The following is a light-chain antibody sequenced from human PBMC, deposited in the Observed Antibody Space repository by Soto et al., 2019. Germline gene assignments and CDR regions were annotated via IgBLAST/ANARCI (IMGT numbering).Light chain of an antibody. Sequence: QSVLTQPPSASGTPGQRVTISCSGSDSSIGSNYVYWYQQLPGTAPRLLISVNNQRPSGVPDRFSSSKSGTSASLAISALRSEDEADYYCAAWDDSLSSPVFGGGTKVTVL. CDR2: VNN. CDR1: DSSIGSNY. CDR3: AAWDDSLSSPV. J-gene: IGLJ2*01. V-gene: IGLV1-47*01.